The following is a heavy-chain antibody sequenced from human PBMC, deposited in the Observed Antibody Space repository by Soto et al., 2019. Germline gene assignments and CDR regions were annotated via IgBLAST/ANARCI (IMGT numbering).Heavy chain of an antibody. Sequence: QITLKESGPPLVIPAQTLTLTCAFSGFSLTTTSMGVAWIRQPPGKALEWLALIYWDDDQRYSPSLQARLTISKDTSRSLVVLTISNMNPEDTGTYFCAHAGDYDLLSFDHWGAGTLVTVSS. D-gene: IGHD4-17*01. V-gene: IGHV2-5*02. J-gene: IGHJ4*02. CDR1: GFSLTTTSMG. CDR3: AHAGDYDLLSFDH. CDR2: IYWDDDQ.